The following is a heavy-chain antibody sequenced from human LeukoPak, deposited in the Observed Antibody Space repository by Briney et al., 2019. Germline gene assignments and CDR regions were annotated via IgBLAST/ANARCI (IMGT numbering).Heavy chain of an antibody. CDR3: ARVGTRGVAAAGRGSGY. V-gene: IGHV1-2*02. J-gene: IGHJ4*02. D-gene: IGHD6-13*01. Sequence: GASVKVSCKASGYTFTGYYMHWVRQAPGQGLEWMGWINPNSGGTNYAQKFQGRVTMTRDTSISTAYMELSRLRSDDTAVYYCARVGTRGVAAAGRGSGYWGQGTLVTVSS. CDR2: INPNSGGT. CDR1: GYTFTGYY.